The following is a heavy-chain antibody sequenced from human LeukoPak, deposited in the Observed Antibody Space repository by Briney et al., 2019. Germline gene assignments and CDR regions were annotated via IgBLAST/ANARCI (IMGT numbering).Heavy chain of an antibody. CDR3: AKRTNFNSGSHDY. V-gene: IGHV3-23*01. J-gene: IGHJ4*02. CDR2: ISGSGGST. Sequence: GGSLRLSCAASGFTFDDYGMSWVRQAPGKGLQWVSGISGSGGSTYYADSVKGRFTISRDNPKNTLYMQMNSLRAEDTAVYYCAKRTNFNSGSHDYWGQGTLVTVSS. CDR1: GFTFDDYG. D-gene: IGHD3-10*01.